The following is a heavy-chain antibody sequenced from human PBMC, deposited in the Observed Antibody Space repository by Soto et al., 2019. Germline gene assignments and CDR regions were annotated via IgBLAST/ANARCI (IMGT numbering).Heavy chain of an antibody. V-gene: IGHV1-46*01. Sequence: ASVKVSCKASGYTFTRYYMHWVRQAPGQGLEWMGIINPSGGSTSYAQKFQGRVTMTRDTSTSTVYMELSSLRSEDTAVYYCAREYLSGQWLVRLDDAFDIWGQGTMVTVSS. CDR3: AREYLSGQWLVRLDDAFDI. CDR1: GYTFTRYY. CDR2: INPSGGST. J-gene: IGHJ3*02. D-gene: IGHD6-19*01.